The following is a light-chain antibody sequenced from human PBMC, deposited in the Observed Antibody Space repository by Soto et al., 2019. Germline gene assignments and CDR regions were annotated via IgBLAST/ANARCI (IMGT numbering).Light chain of an antibody. CDR3: HHYSCSST. Sequence: DIQMTQSPSTLSASIGGRVTITCRASQSISSWLAWYQQKPGKAPKLLIYRASSLQSGVPSRFSGRGSGTDITLTISTLTPYEFAAYDEHHYSCSSTFGKSTKVEIK. J-gene: IGKJ1*01. CDR1: QSISSW. V-gene: IGKV1-5*03. CDR2: RAS.